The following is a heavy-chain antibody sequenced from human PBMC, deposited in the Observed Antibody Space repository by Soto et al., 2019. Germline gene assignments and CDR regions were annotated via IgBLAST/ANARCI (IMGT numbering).Heavy chain of an antibody. V-gene: IGHV3-30*18. CDR2: ISYTGSNQ. D-gene: IGHD1-26*01. CDR3: AKGGGSGSYYEVDY. CDR1: GFTFSSYG. J-gene: IGHJ4*02. Sequence: QVQLVESGGGVVQPGRSLRLSSAASGFTFSSYGMHWVRQAPGKGLEWVAVISYTGSNQYYIDSVKGRFTISRDNSKNTLYLQMNSLRPEDTAVYYCAKGGGSGSYYEVDYWGQGTLVTVSS.